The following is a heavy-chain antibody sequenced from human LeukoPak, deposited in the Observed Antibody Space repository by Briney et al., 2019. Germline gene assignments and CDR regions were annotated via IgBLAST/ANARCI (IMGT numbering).Heavy chain of an antibody. D-gene: IGHD3-10*01. Sequence: PGGSLRLSCAASGFTFSSYAMHWVRQAPGKGLEWVSGISWNSGSIGYADSVKGRFTISRDNAKNSLYLQMNSLRAEDMALYYCAKDMGYSGYGSGSYSENHDAFDIWGQGTMVTVSS. CDR2: ISWNSGSI. J-gene: IGHJ3*02. CDR3: AKDMGYSGYGSGSYSENHDAFDI. CDR1: GFTFSSYA. V-gene: IGHV3-9*03.